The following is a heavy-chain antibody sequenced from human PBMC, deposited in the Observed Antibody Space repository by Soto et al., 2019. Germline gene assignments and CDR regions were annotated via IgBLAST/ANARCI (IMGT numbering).Heavy chain of an antibody. Sequence: QVQLVQSGAEVKKPGASVRVSCKASGYTLSSNGISWVRQAPGQRFEWMGWISTNKGNTNYAQQLQGRITLTTDTSTKTIYMELTNLRSDDTAVYYCVRDDGGLVRYCYHGWDAWGQGTTVTVTS. D-gene: IGHD6-6*01. CDR3: VRDDGGLVRYCYHGWDA. CDR1: GYTLSSNG. CDR2: ISTNKGNT. J-gene: IGHJ6*02. V-gene: IGHV1-18*04.